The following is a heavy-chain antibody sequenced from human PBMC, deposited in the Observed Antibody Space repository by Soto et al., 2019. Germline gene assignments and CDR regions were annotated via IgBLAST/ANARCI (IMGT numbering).Heavy chain of an antibody. V-gene: IGHV3-33*01. CDR2: IWYDGSNK. CDR3: AISLVRYYDGSGYYSYS. Sequence: QVQLVESGGGVVQPGRSLRLSCAASGFTFSSYGMHWVRQAPGKGLEWVAVIWYDGSNKYYADSVKGRLTISRDTSKNPLELQMSSLRAEDATVDYCAISLVRYYDGSGYYSYSWGQGTLVTFSS. D-gene: IGHD3-22*01. CDR1: GFTFSSYG. J-gene: IGHJ1*01.